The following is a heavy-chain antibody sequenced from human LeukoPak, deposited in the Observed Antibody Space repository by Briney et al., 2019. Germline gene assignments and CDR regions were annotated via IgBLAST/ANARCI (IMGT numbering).Heavy chain of an antibody. CDR1: GGSISSGGYY. CDR3: AREARSGYYYFYFDY. Sequence: PSETLSLTCTVSGGSISSGGYYWSWIRQHPGKGLEWIGYIYYSGSTYYNPSLKSRVTITVDTSKNQFSLKLSSVTAADTAVYYCAREARSGYYYFYFDYWGQGTLVTVSS. CDR2: IYYSGST. V-gene: IGHV4-31*03. J-gene: IGHJ4*02. D-gene: IGHD3-22*01.